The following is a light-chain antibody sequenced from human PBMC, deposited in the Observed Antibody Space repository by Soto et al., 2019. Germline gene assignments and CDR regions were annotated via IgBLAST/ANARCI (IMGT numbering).Light chain of an antibody. J-gene: IGLJ1*01. Sequence: QSVLTQPASVSGSPGQSITISCTGTGSDVGGYNYVSWYQQHPGKAPKLLIYDVSNRPSGASNRFSGSKSGNTASLTISGLQAEDEADSYCSSYTGSTTLHYVFGTGTKVTVL. CDR3: SSYTGSTTLHYV. CDR1: GSDVGGYNY. CDR2: DVS. V-gene: IGLV2-14*01.